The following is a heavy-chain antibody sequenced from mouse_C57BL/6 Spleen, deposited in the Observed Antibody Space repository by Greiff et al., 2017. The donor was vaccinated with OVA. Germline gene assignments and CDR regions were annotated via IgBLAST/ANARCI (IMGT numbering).Heavy chain of an antibody. V-gene: IGHV10-3*01. CDR1: GFTFNTYA. CDR3: VREGHYYGSGYRDVDV. CDR2: IRSKSSNYAT. J-gene: IGHJ1*03. Sequence: EVQVVESGGGLVQPKGSLKLSCAASGFTFNTYAMHWVRQAPGKGLEWVARIRSKSSNYATYYADSVKDRFTISRDDSQSMLYLQMNKLKTEDKAMDDCVREGHYYGSGYRDVDVWGTGTTVTVSS. D-gene: IGHD1-1*01.